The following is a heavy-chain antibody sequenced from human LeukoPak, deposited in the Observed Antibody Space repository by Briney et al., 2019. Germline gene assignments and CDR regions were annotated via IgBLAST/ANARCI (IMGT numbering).Heavy chain of an antibody. Sequence: SETLSLTCTVSGGSISSYYWSWIRQPPGKGLEWIGEINHSGSTNYNPSLKSRVTISVDTSKNQFSLKLSSVTAADTAVYYCARDPIAARHLDYWGQGTLVTVSS. V-gene: IGHV4-34*01. CDR2: INHSGST. D-gene: IGHD6-6*01. CDR1: GGSISSYY. CDR3: ARDPIAARHLDY. J-gene: IGHJ4*02.